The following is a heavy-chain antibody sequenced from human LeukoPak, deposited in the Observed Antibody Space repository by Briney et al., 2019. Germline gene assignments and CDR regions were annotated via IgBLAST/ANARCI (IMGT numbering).Heavy chain of an antibody. CDR2: ISDNGGRT. J-gene: IGHJ4*02. V-gene: IGHV3-23*01. Sequence: PGGSLRLSCAASGFTFSGYAMSWVRQAPGKGLEWVSTISDNGGRTYYADSVKGRFAISTDNSKNTLYLQMNSLGVEDTAVYFCAARKVRGVWFYLDYWGQGTLVTVSS. CDR3: AARKVRGVWFYLDY. D-gene: IGHD3-10*01. CDR1: GFTFSGYA.